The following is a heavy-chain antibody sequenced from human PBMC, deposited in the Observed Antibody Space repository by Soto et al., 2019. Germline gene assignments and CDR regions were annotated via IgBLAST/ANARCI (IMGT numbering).Heavy chain of an antibody. Sequence: EVQLVESGGGLVQPGRSLRLSCAASGFTFDDYAMHWVRQAPGKGLEWVSGISWNSGSIGYADSVKGRFTISRDNAKNSLYLQMNSLRTEDTALYYCAKGAGTQAYFDYWGQGTLVTVSS. V-gene: IGHV3-9*01. CDR2: ISWNSGSI. CDR1: GFTFDDYA. J-gene: IGHJ4*02. CDR3: AKGAGTQAYFDY. D-gene: IGHD1-7*01.